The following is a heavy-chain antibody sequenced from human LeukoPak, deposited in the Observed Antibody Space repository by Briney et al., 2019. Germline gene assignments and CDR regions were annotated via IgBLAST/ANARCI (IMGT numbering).Heavy chain of an antibody. D-gene: IGHD3-3*01. CDR3: ARGGSYYDFWSGRAPFTP. Sequence: SETLSLTCAVYGGSFSDYYWSWIRQPPGKGLEWIGEINHSGYTNYNPSLKSRITISVDTSKNQFSLNLSYMTAADTAVYHCARGGSYYDFWSGRAPFTPWGQGTLVTVSS. J-gene: IGHJ4*02. CDR1: GGSFSDYY. V-gene: IGHV4-34*01. CDR2: INHSGYT.